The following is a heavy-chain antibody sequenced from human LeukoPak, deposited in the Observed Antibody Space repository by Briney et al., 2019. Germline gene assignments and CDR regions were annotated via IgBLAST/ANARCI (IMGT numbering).Heavy chain of an antibody. CDR2: KSGSGGST. J-gene: IGHJ4*02. CDR3: AEDICYGRGGGCAFDY. Sequence: AGGSLRLSCAASGFTFSSYPMLWARDARGEALEGVSDKSGSGGSTYNADSVKGRFTISRDNTTKKLYLQMNSLRVEDTAVYYWAEDICYGRGGGCAFDYWGQGTLVTVSS. D-gene: IGHD2-2*01. CDR1: GFTFSSYP. V-gene: IGHV3-23*01.